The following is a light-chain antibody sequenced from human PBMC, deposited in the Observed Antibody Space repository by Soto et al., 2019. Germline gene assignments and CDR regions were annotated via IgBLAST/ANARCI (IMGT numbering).Light chain of an antibody. V-gene: IGKV3-20*01. CDR1: QSVGSSY. Sequence: EIVLTQSPGTLSLSPGERATLSCRASQSVGSSYLAWYNQKPGQAPRLXISGASSRATGIPARFSGTGSGTDFTLTISCLQSEDFETYYCQQYYSYPLTFGQGTKVDIK. CDR3: QQYYSYPLT. J-gene: IGKJ1*01. CDR2: GAS.